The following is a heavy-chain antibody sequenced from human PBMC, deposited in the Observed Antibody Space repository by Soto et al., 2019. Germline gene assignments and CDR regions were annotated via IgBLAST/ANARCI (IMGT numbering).Heavy chain of an antibody. D-gene: IGHD6-19*01. Sequence: EVQLLESGGGLVQPGGSLRLSCAASGFTFSSYAMSWVRQAPGKGLEWVSAISGSGGSTYYADSVKGRFTISRDNSKNTLYLQMNSLRAEDTAVYYCAKDPRVEIAVANWGYFQHWGQGTLVTVSS. CDR2: ISGSGGST. CDR3: AKDPRVEIAVANWGYFQH. CDR1: GFTFSSYA. V-gene: IGHV3-23*01. J-gene: IGHJ1*01.